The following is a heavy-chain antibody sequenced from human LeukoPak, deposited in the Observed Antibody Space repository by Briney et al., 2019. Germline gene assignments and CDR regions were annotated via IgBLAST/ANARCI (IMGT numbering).Heavy chain of an antibody. Sequence: SETLSLTCAVYGGSFSGYYWSWIRQPPGKGLEWIGEINHSGSTNYNPSLKSRVTISVDTSKNQFSLKLSSVTAADTAVYYCARGRCASDYWGQGTLVTVSS. D-gene: IGHD2-15*01. V-gene: IGHV4-34*01. CDR1: GGSFSGYY. CDR2: INHSGST. J-gene: IGHJ4*02. CDR3: ARGRCASDY.